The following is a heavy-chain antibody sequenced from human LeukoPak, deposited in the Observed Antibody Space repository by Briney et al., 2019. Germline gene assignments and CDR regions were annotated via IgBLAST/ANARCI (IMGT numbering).Heavy chain of an antibody. D-gene: IGHD3-3*01. J-gene: IGHJ3*02. Sequence: ASVKVSCKASGGTFSSYTISWVRQAPGQGLEWMGRIIPILGIENYAQKFQGRVTITEDKSTSTAYMELSSLRSEDTAVYYCARAFWSGYHSGDAFDIWGQGTMVTVSS. CDR1: GGTFSSYT. V-gene: IGHV1-69*02. CDR2: IIPILGIE. CDR3: ARAFWSGYHSGDAFDI.